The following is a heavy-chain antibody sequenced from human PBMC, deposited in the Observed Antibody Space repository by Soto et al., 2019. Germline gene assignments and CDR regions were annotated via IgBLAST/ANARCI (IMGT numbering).Heavy chain of an antibody. D-gene: IGHD3-3*01. J-gene: IGHJ6*02. CDR3: ARDDDEPYYYHCGMAV. CDR1: GGSISSGGYY. CDR2: IYYSRST. Sequence: QVQLQESGPGLVKPSQTLSLTCTVSGGSISSGGYYWSWIRQHPGKGLEWIGYIYYSRSTYYNPSLQGRVTRAVDTSTNQFSRKLGSVTAANTGVYDCARDDDEPYYYHCGMAVWGQGTTVTVSS. V-gene: IGHV4-31*03.